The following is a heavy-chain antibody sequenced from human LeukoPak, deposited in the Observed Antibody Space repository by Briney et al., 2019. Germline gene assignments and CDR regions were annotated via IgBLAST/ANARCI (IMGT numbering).Heavy chain of an antibody. D-gene: IGHD6-25*01. J-gene: IGHJ4*02. CDR1: GVSVSNTNW. CDR2: VHLDGRT. CDR3: AREGGFYRPLDY. Sequence: SSETLSLTCGVSGVSVSNTNWWSWVRQPPGKVLEWFGGVHLDGRTNYNPSLESRLTMSVDVSENQVSLKLTSVTAADTAVYYCAREGGFYRPLDYSGQGTLVTVSS. V-gene: IGHV4-4*02.